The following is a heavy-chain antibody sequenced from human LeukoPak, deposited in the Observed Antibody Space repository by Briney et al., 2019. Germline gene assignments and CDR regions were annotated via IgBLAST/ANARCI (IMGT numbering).Heavy chain of an antibody. CDR3: ARGATRNGVFDY. D-gene: IGHD1-26*01. J-gene: IGHJ4*02. Sequence: SETLSLTCAVSGYSISSGYYWSWIRQPAGKGLEWIGRIYTSGSTNYNPSLKSRVTISVDTSKNQFSLKLSSVTAADTAVYYCARGATRNGVFDYWGQGTRITVSS. CDR1: GYSISSGYY. V-gene: IGHV4-61*02. CDR2: IYTSGST.